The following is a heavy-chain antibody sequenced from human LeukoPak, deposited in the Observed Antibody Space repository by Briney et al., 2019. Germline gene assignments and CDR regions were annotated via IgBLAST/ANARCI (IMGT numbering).Heavy chain of an antibody. Sequence: SETLSLTCTVSGVSVGSGSYYWYWIRQPPGKGPEWIGYIFDTGSANYNPSLKSRVTISGDTSKNQFSLKLSSVTAADTAVYYCRGATWQYRVGYWGQGTLVTVSS. J-gene: IGHJ4*02. D-gene: IGHD2/OR15-2a*01. CDR3: RGATWQYRVGY. CDR1: GVSVGSGSYY. CDR2: IFDTGSA. V-gene: IGHV4-61*01.